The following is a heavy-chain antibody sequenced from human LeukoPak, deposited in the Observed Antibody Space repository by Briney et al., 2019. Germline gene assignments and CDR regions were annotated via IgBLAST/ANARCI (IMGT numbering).Heavy chain of an antibody. V-gene: IGHV1-18*01. Sequence: ASVKVSCKASGYTFTSYGISWVRQAPGQGLEWMGWISAYNGNTNYAQKLQGRVTMTTDTSTSTAYMELRSLRSDDTAVYYCAREHIPYSSGWSGESMDVWGQGTTVTVSS. CDR1: GYTFTSYG. CDR3: AREHIPYSSGWSGESMDV. D-gene: IGHD6-19*01. CDR2: ISAYNGNT. J-gene: IGHJ6*02.